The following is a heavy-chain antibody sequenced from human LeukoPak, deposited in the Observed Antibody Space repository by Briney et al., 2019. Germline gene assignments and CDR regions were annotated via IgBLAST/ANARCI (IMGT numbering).Heavy chain of an antibody. CDR2: IYYSGST. CDR3: ARGGPYDFWSGYYAGFDY. Sequence: SETLSLTCTVSGGSISGYYWSWIRQPPGKGLEWIGYIYYSGSTNYNPSLKSRVTISVDTSKNQFSLKLSSVTAADTAVYYCARGGPYDFWSGYYAGFDYWGQGTLVTVSS. D-gene: IGHD3-3*01. J-gene: IGHJ4*02. V-gene: IGHV4-59*01. CDR1: GGSISGYY.